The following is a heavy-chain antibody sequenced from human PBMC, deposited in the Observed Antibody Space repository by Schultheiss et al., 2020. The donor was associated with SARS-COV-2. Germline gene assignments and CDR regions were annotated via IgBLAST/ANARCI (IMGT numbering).Heavy chain of an antibody. Sequence: SETLSLTCAVYGGSFSGYYWSWIRQPPGKGLEWIGEINHSGSTNYNPSLKSRVTMSVDTSKNQFSLKLSSVTAADTAVYYCARRGGYFDYWGQGTLVTVSS. V-gene: IGHV4-34*01. CDR3: ARRGGYFDY. D-gene: IGHD3-10*01. CDR2: INHSGST. CDR1: GGSFSGYY. J-gene: IGHJ4*02.